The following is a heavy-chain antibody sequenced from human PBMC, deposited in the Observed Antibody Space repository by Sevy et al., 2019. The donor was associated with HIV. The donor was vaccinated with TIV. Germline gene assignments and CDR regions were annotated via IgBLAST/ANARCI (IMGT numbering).Heavy chain of an antibody. J-gene: IGHJ4*02. Sequence: GGSLRLSCAASGFTFSSYWMSWVRQAPGKGLEWVANIKQDGSEKYYVDSVKGPFTISRDNAKNSLYLQMNSLRAEDTAGYYCAREYRDVLRYFDWLPFDYWGQGTLVTVSS. CDR3: AREYRDVLRYFDWLPFDY. CDR1: GFTFSSYW. D-gene: IGHD3-9*01. CDR2: IKQDGSEK. V-gene: IGHV3-7*01.